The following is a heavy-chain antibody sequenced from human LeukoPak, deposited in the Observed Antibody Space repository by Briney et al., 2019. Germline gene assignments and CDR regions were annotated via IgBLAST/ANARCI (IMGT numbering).Heavy chain of an antibody. CDR2: ITDSGATT. V-gene: IGHV3-23*01. CDR3: AKEPLWSGYNNWFDP. Sequence: GGSLRLSCVASGFPFSIYIMTWVRRAPGKGLEWISAITDSGATTYYADSVRGRFTISRDNSKNTLYLQMNSLRAEDTAVYYCAKEPLWSGYNNWFDPWGQGTLVTVSS. J-gene: IGHJ5*02. D-gene: IGHD3-3*01. CDR1: GFPFSIYI.